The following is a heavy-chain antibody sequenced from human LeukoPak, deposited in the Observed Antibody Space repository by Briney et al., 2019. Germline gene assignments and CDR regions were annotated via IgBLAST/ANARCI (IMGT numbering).Heavy chain of an antibody. V-gene: IGHV1-69*05. CDR3: ARAGYCSGVSCYSAVPGKY. J-gene: IGHJ4*02. CDR2: IIPIFGTA. D-gene: IGHD2-15*01. Sequence: SVKVSCKASGGTFSSYAISWVRQAPGQGLEWMGGIIPIFGTANYAQKFQGRVTITTDESTSTAYMELSSLRSEDTAVYYCARAGYCSGVSCYSAVPGKYWGQGALVTVSS. CDR1: GGTFSSYA.